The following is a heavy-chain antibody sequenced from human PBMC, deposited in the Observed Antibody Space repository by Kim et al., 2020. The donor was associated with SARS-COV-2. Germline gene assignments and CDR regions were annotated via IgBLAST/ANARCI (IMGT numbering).Heavy chain of an antibody. J-gene: IGHJ1*01. Sequence: GGSLRLSCAASGISFSRHAMHWVRQSPGKGLEWVALISYDGSNIDYADSVKGRFTISRDNSENTLYLQMNSLRPEDTAMYFCAKDPAFSGIKYFHQWGHGTQVTVSS. D-gene: IGHD3-10*01. CDR2: ISYDGSNI. CDR3: AKDPAFSGIKYFHQ. CDR1: GISFSRHA. V-gene: IGHV3-30*18.